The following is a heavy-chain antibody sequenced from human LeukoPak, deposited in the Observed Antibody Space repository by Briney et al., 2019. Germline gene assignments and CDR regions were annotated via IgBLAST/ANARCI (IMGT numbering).Heavy chain of an antibody. Sequence: GGPLRLSCAVSGFTVGRNYMTWVRQAPGKGLEWVSVIYTGGSTFYADSVKGRFTISRDNSKNILYLQMNSLRAEDTAVYYCARGLTDMDTANYWGQGTLVTVSS. CDR3: ARGLTDMDTANY. V-gene: IGHV3-53*01. J-gene: IGHJ4*02. CDR2: IYTGGST. CDR1: GFTVGRNY. D-gene: IGHD5-18*01.